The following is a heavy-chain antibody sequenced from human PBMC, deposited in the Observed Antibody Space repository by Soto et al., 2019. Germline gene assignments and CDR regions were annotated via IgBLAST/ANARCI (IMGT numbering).Heavy chain of an antibody. D-gene: IGHD6-19*01. CDR1: GYDFIGYG. CDR2: INSYNGDT. J-gene: IGHJ5*01. CDR3: ARDQWLKVPAFVGDKFDS. V-gene: IGHV1-18*04. Sequence: QVQLVQSGGEEKKPGASVKVSCKASGYDFIGYGISWVRQARGQGLEWMGWINSYNGDTKYARKYQDRITLTKDKSTRTVYMELTSLRSDDTAVYYCARDQWLKVPAFVGDKFDSWGQGTLVTVSS.